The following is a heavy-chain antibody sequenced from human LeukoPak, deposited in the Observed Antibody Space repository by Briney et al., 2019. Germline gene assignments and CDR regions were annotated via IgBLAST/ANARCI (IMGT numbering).Heavy chain of an antibody. J-gene: IGHJ1*01. CDR2: INAGIGNT. V-gene: IGHV1-3*01. CDR1: GYIFTTHA. D-gene: IGHD6-13*01. Sequence: ASVKVSCKASGYIFTTHAMHWVRQAPGQSLEWMGWINAGIGNTKYLQKFQGRVTITRDTSANIAYMELSSLRSEDTAVYYCATTVSAGTYRYFQHWGQGTLVTVSS. CDR3: ATTVSAGTYRYFQH.